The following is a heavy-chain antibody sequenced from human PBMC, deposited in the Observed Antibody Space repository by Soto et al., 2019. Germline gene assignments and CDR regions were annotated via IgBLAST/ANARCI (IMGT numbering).Heavy chain of an antibody. CDR3: ERDDGAVSVYH. CDR2: IYYPGYT. J-gene: IGHJ5*02. Sequence: QVQLQESGPGLVKPSQTLTLTCTVSGGSGSSDPYYWSWIRQHPGKGLEWIGYIYYPGYTSYNPSLKRRGTISVDTSKNQFYRKLRSVTAADAAVYYCERDDGAVSVYHWGQGTLVTFSS. V-gene: IGHV4-31*03. D-gene: IGHD6-19*01. CDR1: GGSGSSDPYY.